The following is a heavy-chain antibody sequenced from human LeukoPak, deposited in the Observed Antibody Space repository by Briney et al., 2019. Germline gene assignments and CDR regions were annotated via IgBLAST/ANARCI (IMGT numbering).Heavy chain of an antibody. Sequence: GRSLRLSCAASGFTFSSYAMHWVRQAPGKGLEWVAVISYDGSNKYYADSVKGRFTISRDNSKNTLYLQMNSLRAEDTAVYYCATPQAGYGDSPGTYKQFDYWGQGTLVTVSS. J-gene: IGHJ4*02. CDR2: ISYDGSNK. D-gene: IGHD4-17*01. CDR3: ATPQAGYGDSPGTYKQFDY. CDR1: GFTFSSYA. V-gene: IGHV3-30*04.